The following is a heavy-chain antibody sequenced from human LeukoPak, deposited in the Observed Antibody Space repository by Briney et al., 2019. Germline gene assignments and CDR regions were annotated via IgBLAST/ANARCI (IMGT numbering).Heavy chain of an antibody. CDR1: GYSFTDYY. V-gene: IGHV1-2*02. J-gene: IGHJ4*02. CDR2: INPKSGGT. Sequence: ASVKVSCKASGYSFTDYYIHWVRQAPGQGLEWMGWINPKSGGTNYPQNLQGRVSMTRDTSISTAYMELSRLRSDDTAVYYCARLFRGAVNSYYFDYWGQGTLVTVSS. D-gene: IGHD3-10*01. CDR3: ARLFRGAVNSYYFDY.